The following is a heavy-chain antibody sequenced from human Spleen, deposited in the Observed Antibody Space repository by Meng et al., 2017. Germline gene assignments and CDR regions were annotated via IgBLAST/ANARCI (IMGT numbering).Heavy chain of an antibody. D-gene: IGHD3-9*01. CDR2: INHSGST. V-gene: IGHV4-34*01. CDR1: GGSFSDYY. J-gene: IGHJ4*02. Sequence: SETLSLTCVVSGGSFSDYYWSWIRQPPGKGLEWIGEINHSGSTNYNPSLKSRVTISVDTSKNQFSLKLSSVTAADTAVYYCARGGPGDYDILTGYFDYWGQGTLVTVSS. CDR3: ARGGPGDYDILTGYFDY.